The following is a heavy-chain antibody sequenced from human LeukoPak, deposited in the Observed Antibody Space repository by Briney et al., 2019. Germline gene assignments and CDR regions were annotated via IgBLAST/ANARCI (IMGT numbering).Heavy chain of an antibody. V-gene: IGHV3-30*18. CDR1: EFTFSTYG. CDR2: ISYDGSYK. Sequence: PGRSLRLSCAASEFTFSTYGMHWVRQAPGKGLEWAAVISYDGSYKFYADSVKGRFTISRDNSKSTLYLQMNSLRAEDTAVYYCAKDRYSGLNTIDYWGQGTLVTVSS. J-gene: IGHJ4*02. D-gene: IGHD6-13*01. CDR3: AKDRYSGLNTIDY.